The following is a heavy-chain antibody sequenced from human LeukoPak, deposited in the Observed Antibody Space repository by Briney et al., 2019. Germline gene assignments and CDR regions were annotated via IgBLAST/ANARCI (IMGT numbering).Heavy chain of an antibody. J-gene: IGHJ6*03. D-gene: IGHD1-26*01. CDR1: GAFIRSYY. Sequence: SGTLSLTCTVSGAFIRSYYWSWIRQPPGKGLEWIGDIYYSGYTNYNPSLKSRVTMSLDTSNNQLSLSLNSVTAADTAVYFCVRVGDEYYYYMDVWGKGTTVTVSS. V-gene: IGHV4-59*01. CDR2: IYYSGYT. CDR3: VRVGDEYYYYMDV.